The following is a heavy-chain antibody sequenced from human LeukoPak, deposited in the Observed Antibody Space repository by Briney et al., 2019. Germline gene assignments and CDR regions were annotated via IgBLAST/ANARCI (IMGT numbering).Heavy chain of an antibody. CDR3: AKILVVVPAAMEAYYFDY. Sequence: GGSLRLSCAASGFTFSSYAMSWVRQAPGKGLEWVSAISGSGGSTYYADSVKGRFTISRDNSKNTLYLQMNSLRAEDTAVYYCAKILVVVPAAMEAYYFDYWGQGTLVTVSS. CDR2: ISGSGGST. CDR1: GFTFSSYA. V-gene: IGHV3-23*01. J-gene: IGHJ4*02. D-gene: IGHD2-2*01.